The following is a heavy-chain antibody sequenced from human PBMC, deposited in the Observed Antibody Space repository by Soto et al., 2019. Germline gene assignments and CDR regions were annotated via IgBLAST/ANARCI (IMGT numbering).Heavy chain of an antibody. CDR3: ARGCSGGTNCFYFDF. CDR1: GFTFGNFG. D-gene: IGHD6-13*01. Sequence: QVQLVESGGGVVQPGRSLRLPCAASGFTFGNFGIHWVRQAPGKGLEWVADISNDGSRRYYADSVKGRFTISRDNSKNTLYLQMDSLRAEDTAVYFCARGCSGGTNCFYFDFWGQGILVTVSS. J-gene: IGHJ4*02. V-gene: IGHV3-30*03. CDR2: ISNDGSRR.